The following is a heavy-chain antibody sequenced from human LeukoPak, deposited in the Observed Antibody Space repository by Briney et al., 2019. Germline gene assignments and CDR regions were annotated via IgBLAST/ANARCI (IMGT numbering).Heavy chain of an antibody. Sequence: SETLSLTCTVSGGSISSYYWSWIRQPPGKGLEWIGYIYTSGSTNYNPSLKSRVTISVDTSKNQFSLKVNSVTAADTAVYYCAREEWQDAFDIWGQGTMVTVSS. CDR2: IYTSGST. CDR1: GGSISSYY. J-gene: IGHJ3*02. V-gene: IGHV4-4*09. D-gene: IGHD3-3*01. CDR3: AREEWQDAFDI.